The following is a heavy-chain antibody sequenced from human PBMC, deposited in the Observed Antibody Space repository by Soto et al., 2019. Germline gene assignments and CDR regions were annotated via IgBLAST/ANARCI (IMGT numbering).Heavy chain of an antibody. J-gene: IGHJ6*02. V-gene: IGHV3-43D*04. CDR3: AKDLGNPLPRRLYYYYGMDV. CDR2: ISWDGGST. Sequence: GGSLRLSCAASGFTFDDYAMHWVRQAPGKGLEWVSLISWDGGSTYYADSVKGRFTISRDNSKNSLYLQMNSLRAEDTALYYCAKDLGNPLPRRLYYYYGMDVWRQGTTVTVSS. CDR1: GFTFDDYA. D-gene: IGHD5-12*01.